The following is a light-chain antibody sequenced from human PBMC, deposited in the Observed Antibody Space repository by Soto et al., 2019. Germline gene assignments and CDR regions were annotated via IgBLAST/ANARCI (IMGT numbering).Light chain of an antibody. CDR1: SSDVGAYNY. CDR3: YSYTTSSTYV. Sequence: QSVLTQPASVSGSPGQSITISCTGTSSDVGAYNYVSWYQQHPAKIPKLMIYHVSNRPSGVSDRFSGSKSGNTASLTIPGLQAEDEADYYCYSYTTSSTYVFGTGTKVTVL. V-gene: IGLV2-14*01. J-gene: IGLJ1*01. CDR2: HVS.